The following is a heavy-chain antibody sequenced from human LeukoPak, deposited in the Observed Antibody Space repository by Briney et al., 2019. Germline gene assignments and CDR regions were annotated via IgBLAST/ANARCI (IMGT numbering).Heavy chain of an antibody. V-gene: IGHV4-38-2*01. CDR2: IYHSGST. CDR3: ARQGYDFWSGYYYYMDV. Sequence: SETLTLTCAVSGYSISSGYYWGWIRQPPGKGLEWIGSIYHSGSTYYNPSLKSRVTISVDTSKNQFSLKLSSVTAADTAVYYCARQGYDFWSGYYYYMDVWGKGTTVTVSS. D-gene: IGHD3-3*01. CDR1: GYSISSGYY. J-gene: IGHJ6*03.